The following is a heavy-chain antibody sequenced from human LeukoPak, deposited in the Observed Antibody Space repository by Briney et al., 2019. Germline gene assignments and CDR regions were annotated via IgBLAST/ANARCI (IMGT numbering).Heavy chain of an antibody. CDR1: GFTFTSYA. V-gene: IGHV1-58*01. Sequence: SVKVSCQASGFTFTSYAVQGVRQARGQRLEWIGWIVDGSGNTNYAQKFQERVTITRDMSTSTAYMKLSSLRSEDTAVYYCAGELEMAPDYWGRGTLVTVSS. CDR3: AGELEMAPDY. J-gene: IGHJ4*02. CDR2: IVDGSGNT. D-gene: IGHD5-24*01.